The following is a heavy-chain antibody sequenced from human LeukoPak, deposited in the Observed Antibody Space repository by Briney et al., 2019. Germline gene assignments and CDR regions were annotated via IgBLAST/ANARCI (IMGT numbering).Heavy chain of an antibody. V-gene: IGHV4-4*02. CDR2: IYYSGNT. CDR3: ARDSRIAVALDAFDI. J-gene: IGHJ3*02. D-gene: IGHD6-19*01. Sequence: PSETLSLTCAVSGGSIGSSNWWSWVRQPPGKGLEWIGEIYYSGNTNYNPSLKSRVTISIDTSKNQFSLKLSSVTAADTAMYYCARDSRIAVALDAFDIWGQGTMVTVSS. CDR1: GGSIGSSNW.